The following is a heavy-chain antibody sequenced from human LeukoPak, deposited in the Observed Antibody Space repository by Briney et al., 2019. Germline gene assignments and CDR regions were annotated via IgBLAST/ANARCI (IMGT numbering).Heavy chain of an antibody. V-gene: IGHV1-8*03. Sequence: ASVKVSCKASGYTFTTYDINWVRQATGQGLEWTGRVNPNNGDTAYAQKFQGRVTITRDTSTNTVYMQLNSLKSDDTAVYYCARVGCSDISCWTWLDPWGQGTLVTVSS. CDR1: GYTFTTYD. CDR3: ARVGCSDISCWTWLDP. CDR2: VNPNNGDT. J-gene: IGHJ5*02. D-gene: IGHD6-19*01.